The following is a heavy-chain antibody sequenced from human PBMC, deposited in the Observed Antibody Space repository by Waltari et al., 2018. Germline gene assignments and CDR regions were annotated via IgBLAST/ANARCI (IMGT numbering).Heavy chain of an antibody. CDR1: GGSISSHY. CDR2: IYYSGST. J-gene: IGHJ6*03. V-gene: IGHV4-59*11. D-gene: IGHD3-16*01. CDR3: ARDAQVGSSYYYYYMDV. Sequence: QVQLQESGPGLVKPSETLSLPCTVSGGSISSHYWSWIRQPPGKGLEWIGYIYYSGSTNYNPSLKSRVTISVDTSKNQFSLKLSSVTAADTAVYYCARDAQVGSSYYYYYMDVWGKGTTVTVSS.